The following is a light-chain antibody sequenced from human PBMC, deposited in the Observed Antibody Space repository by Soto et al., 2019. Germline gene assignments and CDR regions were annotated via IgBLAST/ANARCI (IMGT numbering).Light chain of an antibody. CDR2: GAS. V-gene: IGKV3-15*01. Sequence: EIGMTQSPATLSVSPGERATLSCRASQSVSSNFAWYQQKPGQAPRLLIYGASTRATGIPARFSGNGFWTEVTLNIRCLQAEGFGGYYCHQYNNWPPYTFGQGTKLEI. CDR1: QSVSSN. CDR3: HQYNNWPPYT. J-gene: IGKJ2*01.